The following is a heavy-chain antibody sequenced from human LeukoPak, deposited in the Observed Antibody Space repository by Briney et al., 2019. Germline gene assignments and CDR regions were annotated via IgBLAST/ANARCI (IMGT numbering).Heavy chain of an antibody. CDR3: ARAGGVKTAALDLDY. CDR2: IYTSGSA. V-gene: IGHV4-61*02. CDR1: GGSISSGLYY. J-gene: IGHJ4*02. Sequence: TLSLTCTVSGGSISSGLYYWSWIRQPAGKGLEWIGRIYTSGSANYNPSLKSRVTISRDTSKNQFSLKLTSVTTADTAVYYCARAGGVKTAALDLDYWGQGTLVTVSS. D-gene: IGHD6-25*01.